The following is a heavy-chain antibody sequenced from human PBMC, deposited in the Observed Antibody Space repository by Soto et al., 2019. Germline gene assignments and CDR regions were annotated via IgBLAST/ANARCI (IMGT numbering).Heavy chain of an antibody. V-gene: IGHV3-21*01. CDR2: ISSSSSYI. CDR3: ARLGIMYSGSYYVAYYYGMDV. Sequence: PGGSLRLSCAASGFTFSSYSMNWVRQAPGKGLEWVSSISSSSSYIYYADSVKGRFTISRDNAKNSLYLQMNSLRAEDTAVYYCARLGIMYSGSYYVAYYYGMDVWGQGTTVTVSS. D-gene: IGHD1-26*01. CDR1: GFTFSSYS. J-gene: IGHJ6*02.